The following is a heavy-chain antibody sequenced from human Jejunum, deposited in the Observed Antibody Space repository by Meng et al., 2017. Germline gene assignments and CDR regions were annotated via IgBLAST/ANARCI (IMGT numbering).Heavy chain of an antibody. Sequence: QGQLVKSGAAVKKPGASGTVSCKAPGYTITAYYIHWVRQAPGQGLEWMGRINPDNGGTNYARKFQGRVTMTSSTSISTAYMELSRLTSDDTAVYYCSAFKRLTISVRNDDFDSWGQGTLVTVSS. CDR1: GYTITAYY. J-gene: IGHJ4*02. CDR2: INPDNGGT. D-gene: IGHD5-24*01. V-gene: IGHV1-2*06. CDR3: SAFKRLTISVRNDDFDS.